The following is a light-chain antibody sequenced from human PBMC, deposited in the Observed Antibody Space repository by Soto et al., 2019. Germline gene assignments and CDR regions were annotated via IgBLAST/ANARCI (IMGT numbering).Light chain of an antibody. Sequence: QSALTQPASVSGSPGQSITISCTGTSSDVGSYNLVSWYQQHPGKAPKLMIYEGSKRPSGVSNCFSGSKAGNTASLTISGLQAEDEADYYCCSYAGSSTYVFGTGTKLTVL. CDR1: SSDVGSYNL. CDR2: EGS. V-gene: IGLV2-23*01. CDR3: CSYAGSSTYV. J-gene: IGLJ1*01.